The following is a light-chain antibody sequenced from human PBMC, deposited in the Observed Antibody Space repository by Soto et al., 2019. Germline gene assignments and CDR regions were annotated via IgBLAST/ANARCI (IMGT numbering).Light chain of an antibody. J-gene: IGLJ1*01. CDR3: SSYTTSSPCV. CDR2: EVS. CDR1: SSDVGGYKY. Sequence: QSVLTQPASVCGSPGQTITISCTGTSSDVGGYKYVSWYQQYPGKAPKLMMYEVSNRPSGVSNRFSGSKSGNTASLTISGLQAEDEADYYCSSYTTSSPCVFGTGTKVTVL. V-gene: IGLV2-14*01.